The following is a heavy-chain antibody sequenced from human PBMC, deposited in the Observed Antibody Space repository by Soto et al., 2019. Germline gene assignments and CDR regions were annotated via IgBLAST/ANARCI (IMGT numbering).Heavy chain of an antibody. J-gene: IGHJ5*02. CDR1: GGTFSSYA. D-gene: IGHD6-19*01. CDR3: ARVVSPSSGWSRGDWFDP. CDR2: IIPIFGTA. Sequence: SVKVSCKASGGTFSSYAISWVRQAPGQGLEWMGGIIPIFGTANYAQKFQGRVTITADESTSTAYMELSSLRSEDTAVYYCARVVSPSSGWSRGDWFDPWGQGTLVTVSS. V-gene: IGHV1-69*13.